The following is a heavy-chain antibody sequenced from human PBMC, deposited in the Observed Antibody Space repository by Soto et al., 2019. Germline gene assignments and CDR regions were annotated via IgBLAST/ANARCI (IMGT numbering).Heavy chain of an antibody. V-gene: IGHV3-33*01. CDR3: ATSSGWSSNSVDY. D-gene: IGHD6-19*01. J-gene: IGHJ4*02. CDR1: GFTFSSYG. CDR2: IWYDGSNK. Sequence: GGSLRLSCAASGFTFSSYGMHWVRQAPGKGLEWVAVIWYDGSNKYYADSVKGRFTISRDNSKNTLYLQMNSLRAEDTAVYYCATSSGWSSNSVDYWGQGTLVTVSS.